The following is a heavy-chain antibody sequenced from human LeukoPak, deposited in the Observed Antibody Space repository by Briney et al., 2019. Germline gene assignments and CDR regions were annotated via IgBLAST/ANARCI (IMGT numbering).Heavy chain of an antibody. CDR1: GGSFSGYY. CDR3: ARVHIVVVPAARYYYYYGMDV. CDR2: INHSGST. D-gene: IGHD2-2*01. V-gene: IGHV4-34*01. J-gene: IGHJ6*02. Sequence: SETLSLTCAVYGGSFSGYYWSWIRQPPGKGLEWIGEINHSGSTNYNPSLKSRVTISVDTSKNQFPLKLSSVTAADTAVYYCARVHIVVVPAARYYYYYGMDVWGQGTTVTVSS.